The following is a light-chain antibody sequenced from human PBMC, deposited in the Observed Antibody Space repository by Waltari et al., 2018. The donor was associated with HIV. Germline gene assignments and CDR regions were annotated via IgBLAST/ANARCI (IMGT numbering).Light chain of an antibody. CDR2: DAS. CDR3: QQYNNWPPLFT. CDR1: QSVSSN. J-gene: IGKJ3*01. V-gene: IGKV3-15*01. Sequence: EIVMTQSPATLSVSPGERATLSCRASQSVSSNLVWYQQKPGQAPRLLIYDASTRATGIPARFSGSGSGTEFTLTISSLQSEDFAVYYCQQYNNWPPLFTFGPGTKVDIK.